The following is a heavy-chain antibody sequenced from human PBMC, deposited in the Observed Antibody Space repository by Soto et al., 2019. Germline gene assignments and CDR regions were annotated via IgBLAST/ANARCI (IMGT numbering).Heavy chain of an antibody. V-gene: IGHV1-18*01. CDR2: ISAYNGNT. CDR1: GYTFTSYG. D-gene: IGHD2-2*03. J-gene: IGHJ6*02. CDR3: ARDRMGSVVVPAAPYYYYGMDV. Sequence: QVQLVQSGAEVKKPGASVKVSCTASGYTFTSYGISWVRQAPGQGPQWMGWISAYNGNTNYAQKLQGRVTMTTDTSPRTDYMELRSLRSDDTAVYYCARDRMGSVVVPAAPYYYYGMDVWGQGTTVTGSS.